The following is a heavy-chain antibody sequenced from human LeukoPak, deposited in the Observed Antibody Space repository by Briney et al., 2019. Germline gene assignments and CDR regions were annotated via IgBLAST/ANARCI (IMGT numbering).Heavy chain of an antibody. CDR1: GGSFGRYA. D-gene: IGHD2-21*02. Sequence: SVKVSCKAPGGSFGRYAVSWVRQAPGQGLEWMGGIVPILGTANYAQKFQGRVTITADESTSTAYMELSSLRSEDTAVYYCARAGIVVVTALQDYYYGMDVWGQGTTVTVSS. CDR2: IVPILGTA. CDR3: ARAGIVVVTALQDYYYGMDV. V-gene: IGHV1-69*13. J-gene: IGHJ6*02.